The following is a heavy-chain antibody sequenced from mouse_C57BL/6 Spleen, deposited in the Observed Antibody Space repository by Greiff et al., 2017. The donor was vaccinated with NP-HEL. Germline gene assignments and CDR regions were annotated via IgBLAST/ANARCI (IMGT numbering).Heavy chain of an antibody. V-gene: IGHV1-19*01. Sequence: VQLQQSGPVLVKPGASVKMSCKASGYTFTDYYMNWVKQSHGKSLEWIGVINPYNGGTSYNQKFKGKATLTVDKSSSTAYMELNSLTSEDSAVYYCARGGDEAWFAYWGQGTLVTVSA. CDR1: GYTFTDYY. CDR3: ARGGDEAWFAY. CDR2: INPYNGGT. J-gene: IGHJ3*01.